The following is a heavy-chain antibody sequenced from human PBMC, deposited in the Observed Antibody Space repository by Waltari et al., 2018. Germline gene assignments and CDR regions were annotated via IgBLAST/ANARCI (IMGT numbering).Heavy chain of an antibody. Sequence: QVQLQQWGAGLLKPSETLSLTCAVYGGSFSGYYCTWIRQPPGKGLEWIGEINHSGSTNYNPSLKSRVTISVDTSKNQFSLKLSSVTAADTAVYYCARAGSSPNTPQLGYWGQGTLVTVSS. CDR1: GGSFSGYY. CDR2: INHSGST. V-gene: IGHV4-34*01. J-gene: IGHJ4*02. D-gene: IGHD6-6*01. CDR3: ARAGSSPNTPQLGY.